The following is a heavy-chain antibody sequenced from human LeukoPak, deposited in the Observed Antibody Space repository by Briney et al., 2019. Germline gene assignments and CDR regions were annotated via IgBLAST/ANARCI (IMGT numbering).Heavy chain of an antibody. CDR2: IKQDGSEK. J-gene: IGHJ4*02. D-gene: IGHD3/OR15-3a*01. CDR1: GFTFSSYW. Sequence: GGSLRLSCAASGFTFSSYWMSWVRQAPGKGLEWVANIKQDGSEKYYVDSVEGRFTISRDNAKNSLYLQMNSLRAEDTALYYCARAHVAIFGLVEHFDYWGQGTLVTVSS. CDR3: ARAHVAIFGLVEHFDY. V-gene: IGHV3-7*04.